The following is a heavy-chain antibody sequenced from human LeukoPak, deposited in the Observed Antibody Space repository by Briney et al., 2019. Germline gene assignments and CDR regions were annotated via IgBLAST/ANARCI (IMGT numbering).Heavy chain of an antibody. CDR1: GFTFNSYA. D-gene: IGHD4-23*01. Sequence: GSLRLPCAAPGFTFNSYALSWVRQAPGKGLEWVSTISGSGGGTKYADSVKGRFTMSRDNSKNTLYLQMSSLRAEDTAVYYCAKVYAGNTYYYGMDVWGQGTTVTVSS. V-gene: IGHV3-23*01. CDR3: AKVYAGNTYYYGMDV. J-gene: IGHJ6*02. CDR2: ISGSGGGT.